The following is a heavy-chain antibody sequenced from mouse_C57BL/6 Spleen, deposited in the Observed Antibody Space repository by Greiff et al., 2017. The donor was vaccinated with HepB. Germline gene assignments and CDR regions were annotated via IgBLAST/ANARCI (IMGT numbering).Heavy chain of an antibody. CDR1: GYTFTDYY. V-gene: IGHV1-19*01. D-gene: IGHD2-2*01. J-gene: IGHJ2*01. Sequence: EVKLMESGPVLVKPGASVKMSCKASGYTFTDYYMNWVKQSHGKSLEWIGVINPYNGGTSYNQKFKGKATLTVDKSSSTAYMELNSLTSEDSAVYYCARRGYDEGYFDYWGQGTTLTVSS. CDR3: ARRGYDEGYFDY. CDR2: INPYNGGT.